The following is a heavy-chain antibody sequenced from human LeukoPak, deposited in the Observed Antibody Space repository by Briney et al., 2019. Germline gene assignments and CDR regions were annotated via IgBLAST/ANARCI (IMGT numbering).Heavy chain of an antibody. V-gene: IGHV5-51*01. D-gene: IGHD4-23*01. J-gene: IGHJ6*02. Sequence: GESLKISCKGSGYSFTSYWIGWARQMPGKGLEWMGIIYPGDSDTRYSPSFQGQVTISADKSISTAYLQWSSLKASDTAMYYCARRVVTQGYYYYYGMDVWGQGTTVTVSS. CDR1: GYSFTSYW. CDR2: IYPGDSDT. CDR3: ARRVVTQGYYYYYGMDV.